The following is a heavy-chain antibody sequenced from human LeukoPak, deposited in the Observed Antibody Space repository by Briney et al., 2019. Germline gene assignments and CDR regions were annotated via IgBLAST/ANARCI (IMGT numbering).Heavy chain of an antibody. Sequence: GGSLRLSCAASGFTFSSYWMNWVRQAPGKGLEWVASINQDGSEKYYLDSVKGLFTISRDNAKNSLYLQMNSLRDEDTAVYSCARDGVRDGLYFDRWGQGTLVTVSS. V-gene: IGHV3-7*01. J-gene: IGHJ4*02. CDR2: INQDGSEK. D-gene: IGHD5-24*01. CDR1: GFTFSSYW. CDR3: ARDGVRDGLYFDR.